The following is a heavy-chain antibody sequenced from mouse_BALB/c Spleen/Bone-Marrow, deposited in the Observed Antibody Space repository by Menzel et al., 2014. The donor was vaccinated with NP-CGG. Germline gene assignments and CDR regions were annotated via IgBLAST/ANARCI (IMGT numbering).Heavy chain of an antibody. Sequence: VQLQQSGAELVKPGASVKLSCTASGFNIKDTYMHWVKQRPEQGLEWIGRIDPANGNTKYDPKFQGKATITADTSSDTAYLQLSSLTSEDTAVYYCARWEYYAMDYWGQGTSVTVSS. V-gene: IGHV14-3*02. J-gene: IGHJ4*01. CDR3: ARWEYYAMDY. D-gene: IGHD4-1*01. CDR1: GFNIKDTY. CDR2: IDPANGNT.